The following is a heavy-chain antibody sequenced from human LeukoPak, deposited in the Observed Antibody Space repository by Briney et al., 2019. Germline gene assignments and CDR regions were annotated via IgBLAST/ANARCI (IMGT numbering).Heavy chain of an antibody. CDR1: GGTFSSSA. V-gene: IGHV1-69*04. Sequence: SVTVSCKASGGTFSSSAISWVRQAPGQGLEWMGRIIPILGIANYAQKFQGRVTITADKSTSTAYMELSSLRSEDTAVYYCARDVGATGNYYYMDVWGKGTTVTVSS. D-gene: IGHD1-26*01. CDR3: ARDVGATGNYYYMDV. CDR2: IIPILGIA. J-gene: IGHJ6*03.